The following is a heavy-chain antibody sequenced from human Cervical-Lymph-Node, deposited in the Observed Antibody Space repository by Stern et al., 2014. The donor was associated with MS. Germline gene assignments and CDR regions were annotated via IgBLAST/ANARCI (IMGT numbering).Heavy chain of an antibody. J-gene: IGHJ4*02. CDR3: ARDRHDLGYCSGGSCYLPDY. Sequence: HLVESGGGVVQPGRSLRLSCAASGFTFSSYGMHWVRQAPGKGLEWVAVIWYDGSNKYYADSVKGRFTISRDNSKNTLYLQMNSLRAEDTAVYYCARDRHDLGYCSGGSCYLPDYWGQGTLVTVSS. CDR2: IWYDGSNK. D-gene: IGHD2-15*01. V-gene: IGHV3-33*01. CDR1: GFTFSSYG.